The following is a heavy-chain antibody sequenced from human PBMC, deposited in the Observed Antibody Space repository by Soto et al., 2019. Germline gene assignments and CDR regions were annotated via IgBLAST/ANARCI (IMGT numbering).Heavy chain of an antibody. Sequence: GGSLRLSCAASGFTFRNFVMNWVRQAPGKGLEWVAVISYAGNNIYYADSVKGRFTISRDNSGNTLYLEMSSLRGEDTAVYYCARMEMDPYWGQGTLVTVSS. J-gene: IGHJ4*02. CDR2: ISYAGNNI. CDR3: ARMEMDPY. V-gene: IGHV3-30*03. CDR1: GFTFRNFV. D-gene: IGHD1-1*01.